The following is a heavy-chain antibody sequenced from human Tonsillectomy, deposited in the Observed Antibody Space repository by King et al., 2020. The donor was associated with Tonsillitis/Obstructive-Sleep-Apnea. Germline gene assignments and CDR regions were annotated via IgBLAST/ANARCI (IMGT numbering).Heavy chain of an antibody. D-gene: IGHD2-15*01. CDR2: IIPIFGTA. V-gene: IGHV1-69*01. CDR3: ASNNCSGGSCYLYYFDY. J-gene: IGHJ4*02. CDR1: GGTFSSYG. Sequence: VQLVESGAEVKKPGSSVKVSCKASGGTFSSYGISWVRQAPGQGLEWMGGIIPIFGTANYAQKFQGRVTITADESTSTAYMELSSLRSEDTAVYYCASNNCSGGSCYLYYFDYWGQGTLVTVSS.